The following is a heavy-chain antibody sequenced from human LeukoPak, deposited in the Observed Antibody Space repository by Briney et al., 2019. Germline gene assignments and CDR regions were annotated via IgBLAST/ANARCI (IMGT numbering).Heavy chain of an antibody. CDR3: ARRAGDRIRGYSGYEDY. V-gene: IGHV1-18*01. D-gene: IGHD5-12*01. CDR1: GGTFSSYA. J-gene: IGHJ4*02. Sequence: ASVKVSCKASGGTFSSYAISWVRQAPGQGLEWMGWISAYNGNTNYAQKLQGRVTMTTDTSTSTAYMELRSLRSDDTAVYYCARRAGDRIRGYSGYEDYWGQGTLVTVSS. CDR2: ISAYNGNT.